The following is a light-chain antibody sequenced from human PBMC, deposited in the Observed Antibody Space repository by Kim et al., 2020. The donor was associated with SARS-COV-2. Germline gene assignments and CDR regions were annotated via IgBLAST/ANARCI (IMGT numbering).Light chain of an antibody. J-gene: IGLJ3*02. CDR2: SNN. Sequence: QAVVTQPPSASGTPGQRVTISCSGSSSNIGSNTVNWYQQLPGTAPKLLIYSNNQWPSGVPDRFSGSKSGTSASLAISDLQSEDEADYFCAAWDDSLNGPVFGGGTQLTVL. V-gene: IGLV1-44*01. CDR1: SSNIGSNT. CDR3: AAWDDSLNGPV.